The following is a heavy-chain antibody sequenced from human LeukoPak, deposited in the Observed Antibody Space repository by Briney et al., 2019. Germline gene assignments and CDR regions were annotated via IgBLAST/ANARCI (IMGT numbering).Heavy chain of an antibody. J-gene: IGHJ4*02. V-gene: IGHV4-4*07. CDR2: IYTSGNT. Sequence: SETLSLTCTVFGGSISSYYWGWIRQPAGKGLEWIGRIYTSGNTKYNPSLKSRVTMSVDTSKNQFSLKLGSVTAADTAVYYCARDRSLGELTTESPSFDYWGQGTLVTVSS. D-gene: IGHD3-16*01. CDR1: GGSISSYY. CDR3: ARDRSLGELTTESPSFDY.